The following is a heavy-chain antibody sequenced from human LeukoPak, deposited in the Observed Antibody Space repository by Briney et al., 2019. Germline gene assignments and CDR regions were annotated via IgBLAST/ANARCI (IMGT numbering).Heavy chain of an antibody. D-gene: IGHD6-13*01. V-gene: IGHV1-3*01. Sequence: ASVKVSCKASGYTFTSYAMHWVRQAPGQRLEWMGWVNAGNGNTKYSQKFQGRVTITRYTSASTAYMELSSLRSEDTAVYYCARGKQQLAQLFDYWGQGTLVTVSS. CDR3: ARGKQQLAQLFDY. CDR2: VNAGNGNT. J-gene: IGHJ4*02. CDR1: GYTFTSYA.